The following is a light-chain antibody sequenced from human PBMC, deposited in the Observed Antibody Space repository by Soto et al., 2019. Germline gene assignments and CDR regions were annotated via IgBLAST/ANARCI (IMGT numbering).Light chain of an antibody. Sequence: QSALTQPPSASGSPGQSVAISCTGTSSDVGGYNYVSWYQQHPGKAPKLMIYDVSERPSAVPDRFSGSKSGNTASLTVSGLQAEDEADYSCSSYARTHVVFGTGNKVTVL. CDR1: SSDVGGYNY. J-gene: IGLJ1*01. CDR2: DVS. V-gene: IGLV2-8*01. CDR3: SSYARTHVV.